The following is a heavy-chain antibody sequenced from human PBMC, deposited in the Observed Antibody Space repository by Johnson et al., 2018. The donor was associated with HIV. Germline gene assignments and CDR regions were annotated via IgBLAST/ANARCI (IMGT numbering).Heavy chain of an antibody. CDR1: GFTFSSYW. J-gene: IGHJ3*02. V-gene: IGHV3-23*04. Sequence: MLLVESGGGLVQPGGSLRLSCAASGFTFSSYWMTWVRQAPGKGLEWVSAISGSGGSTYYADSVKGRFTISRDNSKNTLYLQMNSLRAEDTAVYYCAILPDYYDSSGYYHDDAFDIWGQGTMVTVSS. CDR2: ISGSGGST. D-gene: IGHD3-22*01. CDR3: AILPDYYDSSGYYHDDAFDI.